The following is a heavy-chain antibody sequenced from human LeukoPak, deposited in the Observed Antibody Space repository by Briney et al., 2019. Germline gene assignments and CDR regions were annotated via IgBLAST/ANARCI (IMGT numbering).Heavy chain of an antibody. D-gene: IGHD1-26*01. CDR2: IYYSGST. Sequence: PSETLSLTCTVSGGSICSYYWSWIRQPPGKGLEWIGYIYYSGSTNYNPSLKSRVTISVDTSKNQFSLKLSSVTAADTAVYYCARAWDGSYYLNWFDPWGQGTLVTVAS. CDR1: GGSICSYY. CDR3: ARAWDGSYYLNWFDP. J-gene: IGHJ5*02. V-gene: IGHV4-59*01.